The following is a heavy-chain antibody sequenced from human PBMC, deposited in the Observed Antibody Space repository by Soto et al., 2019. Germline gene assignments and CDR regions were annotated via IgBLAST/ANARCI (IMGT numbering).Heavy chain of an antibody. CDR2: IYSSGTT. CDR3: ARAGDSSGYYYVFDY. Sequence: PSETLSLTCTVSGASISTYYWSWIRQTPGKGLELIGYIYSSGTTDYNPSLKSRVTISVDATNNQFSLRLTSVTAADTAVYYCARAGDSSGYYYVFDYCGPGTQVTVSS. CDR1: GASISTYY. D-gene: IGHD3-22*01. J-gene: IGHJ4*02. V-gene: IGHV4-59*01.